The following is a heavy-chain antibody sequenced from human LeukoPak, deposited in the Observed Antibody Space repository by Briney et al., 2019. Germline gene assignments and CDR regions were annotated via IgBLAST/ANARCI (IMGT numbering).Heavy chain of an antibody. CDR2: ISSSSSII. CDR3: ARVGYDSSGYYPSPFDY. J-gene: IGHJ4*02. Sequence: GGSLRLSCAASGFTFSSYSMNWVRQAPGKGLEWVSYISSSSSIIYYADSVKGRFTISRDNAKNSLYLQMNSLRAEDTAVYYCARVGYDSSGYYPSPFDYWGQGTLVTVSS. V-gene: IGHV3-48*01. CDR1: GFTFSSYS. D-gene: IGHD3-22*01.